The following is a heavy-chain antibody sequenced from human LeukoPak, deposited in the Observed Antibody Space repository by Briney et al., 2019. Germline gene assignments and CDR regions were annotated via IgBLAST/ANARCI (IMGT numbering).Heavy chain of an antibody. CDR1: GFTFDDYA. J-gene: IGHJ5*02. V-gene: IGHV3-9*01. CDR2: ISWNSGSI. CDR3: AKDPYEIWSGLNWFDP. D-gene: IGHD3-3*01. Sequence: PGGSLRLSCAASGFTFDDYAMHWVRQAPGKGLEWVSGISWNSGSIGYADSVKGRFTISRDNAKNSLYLQMNSLRAEDTAVYYCAKDPYEIWSGLNWFDPWGQGTLVTVSS.